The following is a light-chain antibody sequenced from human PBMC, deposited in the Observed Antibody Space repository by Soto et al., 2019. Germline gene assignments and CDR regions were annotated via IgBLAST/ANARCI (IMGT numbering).Light chain of an antibody. Sequence: QSVLTQPASVSGSPGQSITISCTGTSSDVGGYNYVSWYQQHPGKAPKFMIYDVSNRPSGVSNRFSGSKSGNTASLTISGLQAEDEADYYCSSYTSSSTRVFGTGTKVTV. J-gene: IGLJ1*01. CDR3: SSYTSSSTRV. CDR2: DVS. V-gene: IGLV2-14*01. CDR1: SSDVGGYNY.